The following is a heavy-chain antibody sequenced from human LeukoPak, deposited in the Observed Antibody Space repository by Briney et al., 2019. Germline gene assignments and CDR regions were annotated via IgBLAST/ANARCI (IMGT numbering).Heavy chain of an antibody. CDR2: IRSKAISYAT. CDR3: TSENYGDYV. CDR1: GFTFSGST. J-gene: IGHJ1*01. D-gene: IGHD4-17*01. V-gene: IGHV3-73*01. Sequence: PGGSLRLSCAASGFTFSGSTMHWVRQASGKGLEWVGRIRSKAISYATAYAASVKGRFTISRDDSKNTAYLQMNSLKTEDTAVYYCTSENYGDYVWGQGTLVTVSS.